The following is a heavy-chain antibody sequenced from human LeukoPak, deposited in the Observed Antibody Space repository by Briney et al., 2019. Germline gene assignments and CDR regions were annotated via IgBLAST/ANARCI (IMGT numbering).Heavy chain of an antibody. J-gene: IGHJ6*02. V-gene: IGHV4-59*12. CDR1: GGSFSSYY. Sequence: PSETLSLTCAVYGGSFSSYYWSWIRQPPGKGLEWIGYIYYSGSTNYNPSLKSRVTISVDTSKNQFSLKLSSVTAADTAVYYCARERYSFNYYYGMDVWGQGTTVTVSS. CDR3: ARERYSFNYYYGMDV. CDR2: IYYSGST. D-gene: IGHD5-18*01.